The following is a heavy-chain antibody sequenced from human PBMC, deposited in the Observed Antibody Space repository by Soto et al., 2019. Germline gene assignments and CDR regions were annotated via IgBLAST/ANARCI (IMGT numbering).Heavy chain of an antibody. CDR1: GDSISGSQW. V-gene: IGHV4-4*02. D-gene: IGHD3-16*02. CDR3: ARGGGMVIGYYYGMDV. J-gene: IGHJ6*02. Sequence: PSETLSLTCAVSGDSISGSQWWSWVRLPPGKGLEWIGEIYHSGSTNYNPSLKSRVTISVDKSKNQFSLKLSSVTAADTAVYYCARGGGMVIGYYYGMDVWGQGTTVTVSS. CDR2: IYHSGST.